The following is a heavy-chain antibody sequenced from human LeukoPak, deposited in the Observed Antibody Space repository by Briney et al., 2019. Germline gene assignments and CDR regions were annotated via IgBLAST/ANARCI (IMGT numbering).Heavy chain of an antibody. CDR1: GFSVNDHY. J-gene: IGHJ4*02. Sequence: GGSLRLSCAASGFSVNDHYMSWVRQAPGEGLEWVSVLYRGGDTYYPDSVRGRFTISRDNAKNSLYLQMNSLRAEDTAVYYCARACSSPNNALLDYWGQGTLVTVSS. V-gene: IGHV3-53*01. CDR3: ARACSSPNNALLDY. D-gene: IGHD2-2*01. CDR2: LYRGGDT.